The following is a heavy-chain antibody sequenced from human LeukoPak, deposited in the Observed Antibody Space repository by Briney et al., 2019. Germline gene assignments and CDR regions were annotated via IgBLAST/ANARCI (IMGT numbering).Heavy chain of an antibody. Sequence: GGSLRLSCAASGFTFSSYEMNWVRQAPGKGLEWVSYISSSGSTIYYADSVKGRFTISRDNSKNTLYLQMNSLRAADTAVYYCAKDPTHYRVWDDYDSTVLSYWGQGTLVTVSS. CDR1: GFTFSSYE. J-gene: IGHJ4*02. CDR3: AKDPTHYRVWDDYDSTVLSY. D-gene: IGHD3-22*01. CDR2: ISSSGSTI. V-gene: IGHV3-48*03.